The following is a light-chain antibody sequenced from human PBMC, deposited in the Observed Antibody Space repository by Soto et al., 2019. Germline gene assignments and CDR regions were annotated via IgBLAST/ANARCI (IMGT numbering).Light chain of an antibody. CDR2: DAY. V-gene: IGKV3-11*01. Sequence: VLTQSPGTLSLSPGESATLSCRGSQTLSSRHLAWYQQKPGQAPRLLMYDAYTRATGIPARFSGSGSGTDFTLTISSLEPEDSAVYYCQQSSNWPSITCGQGTRLEIK. CDR3: QQSSNWPSIT. J-gene: IGKJ5*01. CDR1: QTLSSRH.